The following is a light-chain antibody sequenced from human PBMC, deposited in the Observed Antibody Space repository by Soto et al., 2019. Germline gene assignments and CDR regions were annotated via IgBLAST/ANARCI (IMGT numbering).Light chain of an antibody. CDR3: SSYAGSSNV. V-gene: IGLV2-8*01. J-gene: IGLJ1*01. CDR2: EVN. Sequence: QSALTQPPSASGSPGQSVAISSTGTSSDGGGYNYVSWYQQHPGKAPKLMIYEVNKRPSGVPDRFSGSKSGNTASLTVSGLQAEDEADYYCSSYAGSSNVFGTGTKLTVL. CDR1: SSDGGGYNY.